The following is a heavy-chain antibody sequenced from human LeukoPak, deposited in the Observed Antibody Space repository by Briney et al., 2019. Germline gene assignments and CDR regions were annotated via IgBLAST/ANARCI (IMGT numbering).Heavy chain of an antibody. CDR1: GYTFTGYY. D-gene: IGHD2-2*01. V-gene: IGHV1-2*02. CDR3: ARVLVPAATDYAFDI. Sequence: ASVKVSCKASGYTFTGYYMHWVRQAPGQGLEWMGWINPNSGGTNYAQKFQGRVTMTRDTSIRTAYMELSRLRSDDTAVYYCARVLVPAATDYAFDIWCQGTKVTASS. CDR2: INPNSGGT. J-gene: IGHJ3*02.